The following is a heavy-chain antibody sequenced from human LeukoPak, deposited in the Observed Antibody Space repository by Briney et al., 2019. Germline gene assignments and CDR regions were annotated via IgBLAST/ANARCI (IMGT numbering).Heavy chain of an antibody. CDR1: GGSISSSSYY. Sequence: TSETLSLTCTVSGGSISSSSYYWGWIRQPPGKGLEWIGSIYYSGSTYYNPSLKSRVTISVDTSKNQFSLKLSSVTAADTAVYYCARGSFKNHPDSSSWYRNWFDPWGQGTLVTVSS. CDR3: ARGSFKNHPDSSSWYRNWFDP. CDR2: IYYSGST. V-gene: IGHV4-39*01. J-gene: IGHJ5*02. D-gene: IGHD6-13*01.